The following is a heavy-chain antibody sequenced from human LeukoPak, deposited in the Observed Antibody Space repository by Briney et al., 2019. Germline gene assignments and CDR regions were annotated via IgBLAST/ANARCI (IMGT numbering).Heavy chain of an antibody. Sequence: TSETLPLTCAVYGGSFSGYYWSWIRQPPGKGLEWIGEINHSGSTNYNPSLKSRVTISVDTSKNQFSLKLSSVTAADTAVYYCASAVAGSPRAFDYWGQGTLVTVSS. CDR1: GGSFSGYY. V-gene: IGHV4-34*01. CDR2: INHSGST. CDR3: ASAVAGSPRAFDY. D-gene: IGHD6-19*01. J-gene: IGHJ4*02.